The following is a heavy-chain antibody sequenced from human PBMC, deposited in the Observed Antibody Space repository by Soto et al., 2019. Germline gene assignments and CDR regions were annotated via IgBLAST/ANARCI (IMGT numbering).Heavy chain of an antibody. Sequence: SETLSLTCTVSGGSISSSSYYWGWIRQPPGKGLEWIGSIYYSGSTNYNPSLKSRVTISVDTSKNQFSLKLSSVTAADTAVYYCARDNGYSYGYTLDHWGQGTLVTVS. CDR1: GGSISSSSYY. CDR3: ARDNGYSYGYTLDH. J-gene: IGHJ4*02. CDR2: IYYSGST. V-gene: IGHV4-39*07. D-gene: IGHD5-18*01.